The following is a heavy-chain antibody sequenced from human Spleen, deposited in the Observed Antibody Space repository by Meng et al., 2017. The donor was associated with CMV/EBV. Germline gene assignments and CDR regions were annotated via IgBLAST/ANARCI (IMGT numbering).Heavy chain of an antibody. CDR1: GYTFTRYY. CDR2: INPNSGGT. Sequence: ASVKVSCKASGYTFTRYYMHWVRQAPGQGLEWMGWINPNSGGTNYAQKFQGRVTMTRDTSISTAYMELSRLRSDDTAVYYCARDSFGDHYFDYWGQGTLVTVSS. V-gene: IGHV1-2*02. CDR3: ARDSFGDHYFDY. D-gene: IGHD3-10*01. J-gene: IGHJ4*02.